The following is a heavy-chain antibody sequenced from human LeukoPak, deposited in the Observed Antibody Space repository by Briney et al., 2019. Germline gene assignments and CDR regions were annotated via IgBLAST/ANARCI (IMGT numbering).Heavy chain of an antibody. J-gene: IGHJ4*02. CDR2: IYYSGST. D-gene: IGHD3-3*01. CDR1: GGSISSYY. CDR3: ARGPSLRNFWSGYSLYYFDY. V-gene: IGHV4-59*01. Sequence: SETLSLTCTVSGGSISSYYWSWIRQPPGKGLEWIGYIYYSGSTNYNPSLKSRVTISVDTSKNQFSLKLSSVTAADTAVYYCARGPSLRNFWSGYSLYYFDYWGQGTLVTVSS.